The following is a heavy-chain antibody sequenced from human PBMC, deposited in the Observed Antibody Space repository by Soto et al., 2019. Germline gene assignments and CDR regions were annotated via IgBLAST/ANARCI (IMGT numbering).Heavy chain of an antibody. CDR3: ASPPTTGNSYYYCMDV. J-gene: IGHJ6*02. Sequence: QVQLVQSGAEVKKPGSSVKVSCKASGGTFSSYAISWVRQAPGQGLEWMGGIIPIFGTANYAQKFQGRVTITADESTSSAYMDLSSLRSEDTAVYYCASPPTTGNSYYYCMDVWGQGATVTVSS. CDR1: GGTFSSYA. V-gene: IGHV1-69*12. CDR2: IIPIFGTA. D-gene: IGHD4-17*01.